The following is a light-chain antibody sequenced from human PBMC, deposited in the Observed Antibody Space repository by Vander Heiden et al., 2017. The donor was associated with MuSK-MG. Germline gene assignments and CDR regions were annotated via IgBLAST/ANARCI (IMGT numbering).Light chain of an antibody. V-gene: IGKV4-1*01. CDR1: QSVLYSSNNKNY. J-gene: IGKJ3*01. CDR3: QRYYGTPLT. Sequence: DIVMTQSPDSLAVSLGERATINCKSSQSVLYSSNNKNYLAWYQQKPGQPPKLLIYWASTRESGVPDRFSGSGSGTDFTLTISSLHAEDVAVYYCQRYYGTPLTFGPGTKVDIK. CDR2: WAS.